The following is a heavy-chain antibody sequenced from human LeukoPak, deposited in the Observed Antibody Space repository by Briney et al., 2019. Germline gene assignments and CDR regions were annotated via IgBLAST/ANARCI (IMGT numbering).Heavy chain of an antibody. CDR2: IWYDGSNK. V-gene: IGHV3-33*06. CDR3: ANEAGSGHMGEYYFDY. CDR1: GFTFSSYG. J-gene: IGHJ4*02. Sequence: GGSLRLSCAASGFTFSSYGMHWVRQAPGKGLEWVAVIWYDGSNKYYADSVKGRFTISRDNSKNTLYLQMNSLRAEDTAVYYCANEAGSGHMGEYYFDYWGQGTLVTVSS. D-gene: IGHD2-15*01.